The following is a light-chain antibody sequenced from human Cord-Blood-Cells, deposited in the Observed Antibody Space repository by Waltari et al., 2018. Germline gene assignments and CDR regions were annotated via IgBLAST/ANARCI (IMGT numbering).Light chain of an antibody. J-gene: IGLJ2*01. Sequence: QSALTQPPSASGSPGQSVTISCTGTSSDVGGYNYVSWYQQHQGKAPKLMIYEVSKRPSGVPDRFSGSKSGNPASLAVSGLQAEDEADYYCSSYAGSNNFVFGGGTKLTVL. CDR2: EVS. V-gene: IGLV2-8*01. CDR1: SSDVGGYNY. CDR3: SSYAGSNNFV.